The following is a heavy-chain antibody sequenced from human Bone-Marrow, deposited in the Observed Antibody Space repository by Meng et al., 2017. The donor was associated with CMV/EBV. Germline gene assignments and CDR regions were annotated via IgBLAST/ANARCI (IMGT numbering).Heavy chain of an antibody. V-gene: IGHV3-74*01. CDR2: INSDGSST. CDR3: ARSWGLNWFDP. CDR1: GFTFSSYW. D-gene: IGHD7-27*01. J-gene: IGHJ5*02. Sequence: GGSRRLSCAASGFTFSSYWMHWVRQAPGKGLVWVSRINSDGSSTSYADSVKGRFTISRDNAKNTLYLQMNSLRAEDTAVYYCARSWGLNWFDPWGQGTLVTVSS.